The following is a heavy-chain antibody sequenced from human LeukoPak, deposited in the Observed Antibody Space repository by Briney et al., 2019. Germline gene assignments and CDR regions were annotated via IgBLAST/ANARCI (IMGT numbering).Heavy chain of an antibody. CDR3: ARDRFGELLLMYFQH. CDR2: INPNGGGT. V-gene: IGHV1-2*02. CDR1: GYTFTGSY. J-gene: IGHJ1*01. D-gene: IGHD3-10*01. Sequence: ASVKVSCKASGYTFTGSYMHWVRQAPGQGLEWMGWINPNGGGTNYAQKFQGRVTMTRDTSISTAYMELRRLRSDDTAVYYCARDRFGELLLMYFQHWGQGTLVTVSS.